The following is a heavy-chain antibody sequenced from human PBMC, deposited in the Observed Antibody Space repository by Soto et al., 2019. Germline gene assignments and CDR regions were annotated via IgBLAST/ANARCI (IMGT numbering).Heavy chain of an antibody. D-gene: IGHD2-8*02. J-gene: IGHJ6*01. CDR3: VKDWTGDTCPCMDV. CDR2: ISGSDGST. Sequence: EVQLLESGGGLVQPGGSLRLSCAASGFTFNNYAMTWVRQAPGKGLEWVSTISGSDGSTYYADSVKGRLTISRDNSKNALYLQMSSLRAEDTVLYYCVKDWTGDTCPCMDVWGQGTTVTVSS. CDR1: GFTFNNYA. V-gene: IGHV3-23*01.